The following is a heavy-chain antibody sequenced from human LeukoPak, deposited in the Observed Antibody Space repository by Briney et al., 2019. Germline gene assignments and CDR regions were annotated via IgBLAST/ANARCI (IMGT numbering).Heavy chain of an antibody. Sequence: ASVKVSCKASGFTFSGHYIHWVRQAPGQGLEWMGWISAYNGNTNYAQKLQGRVTMTTGTSTSTAYMELRSLRSDDTAVYYCARDRGYSYGSDFDYWGQGTLVTVSS. CDR1: GFTFSGHY. J-gene: IGHJ4*02. CDR3: ARDRGYSYGSDFDY. D-gene: IGHD5-18*01. V-gene: IGHV1-18*04. CDR2: ISAYNGNT.